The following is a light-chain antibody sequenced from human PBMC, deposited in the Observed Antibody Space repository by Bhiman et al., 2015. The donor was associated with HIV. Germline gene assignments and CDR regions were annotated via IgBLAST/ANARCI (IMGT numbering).Light chain of an antibody. CDR1: KLSNQY. CDR2: QDN. Sequence: SYELTQPPSVPVSAGQTATITCSGDKLSNQYVSWYQQKSGQSPVVVIYQDNKRPSGIPERFSASTSGNAATLTISETQIMDEGDYYCQAWDFTTAVFGGGTRLTVL. J-gene: IGLJ3*02. V-gene: IGLV3-1*01. CDR3: QAWDFTTAV.